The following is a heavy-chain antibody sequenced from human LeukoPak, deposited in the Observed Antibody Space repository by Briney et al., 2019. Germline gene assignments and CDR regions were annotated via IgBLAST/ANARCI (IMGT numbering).Heavy chain of an antibody. D-gene: IGHD6-6*01. Sequence: SETLSLTCAVYGGSFSGYYWSWIRQPPGKGLEWIGEINHSGSTNYNPSLKRRVTISLDTSKNQFSLKLSSVTAADTAVYYCARVPVVARPHSFDIWGQGTMVPVSS. CDR3: ARVPVVARPHSFDI. CDR2: INHSGST. V-gene: IGHV4-34*01. J-gene: IGHJ3*02. CDR1: GGSFSGYY.